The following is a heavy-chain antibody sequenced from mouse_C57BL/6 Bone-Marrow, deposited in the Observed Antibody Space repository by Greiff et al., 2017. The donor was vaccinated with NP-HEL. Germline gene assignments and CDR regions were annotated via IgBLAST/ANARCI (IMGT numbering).Heavy chain of an antibody. Sequence: VQLQQSGPGLVQPSQSLSITCTVSGFSLTSYGVHWVRQSPGKGLEWLGVIWRGGSTDYNAAFMSRLSITKDNSKSQVFFKMNSLQADDTAIYXCAKKGGDYYGSRGPNWYFDVWGTGTTVTVSS. V-gene: IGHV2-5*01. D-gene: IGHD1-1*01. CDR3: AKKGGDYYGSRGPNWYFDV. CDR2: IWRGGST. CDR1: GFSLTSYG. J-gene: IGHJ1*03.